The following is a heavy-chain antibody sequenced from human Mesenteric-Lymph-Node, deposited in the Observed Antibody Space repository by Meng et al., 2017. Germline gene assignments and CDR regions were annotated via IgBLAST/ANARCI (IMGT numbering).Heavy chain of an antibody. CDR1: GFTFSSYE. D-gene: IGHD2-21*02. Sequence: GESLKISCAASGFTFSSYEMNWVRQAPGKGLEWVSYISSSGSTIYYADSVKGRFTISRDNAKNSLYLQMNSLRAEDTAVYYCAREGLEMVTGPRTDAFDMWGQGTMVTVSS. CDR3: AREGLEMVTGPRTDAFDM. CDR2: ISSSGSTI. J-gene: IGHJ3*02. V-gene: IGHV3-48*03.